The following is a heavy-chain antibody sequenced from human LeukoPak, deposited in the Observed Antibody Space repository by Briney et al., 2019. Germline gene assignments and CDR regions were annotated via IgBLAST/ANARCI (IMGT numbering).Heavy chain of an antibody. Sequence: ASVKVACKASGYIFTSFAIHWVRQAPGQRLEWMGWINGGNGKTQYSQKFQGRVTITRDTSASTAYMELSSLRSDDTAVYYCARDTIFFPSDSSSDFDYWGQGTLVTVSS. CDR1: GYIFTSFA. D-gene: IGHD3-9*01. CDR2: INGGNGKT. J-gene: IGHJ4*02. CDR3: ARDTIFFPSDSSSDFDY. V-gene: IGHV1-3*01.